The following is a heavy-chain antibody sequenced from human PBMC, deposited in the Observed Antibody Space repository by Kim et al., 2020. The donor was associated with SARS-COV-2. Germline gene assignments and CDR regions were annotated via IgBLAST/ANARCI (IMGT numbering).Heavy chain of an antibody. J-gene: IGHJ3*02. V-gene: IGHV3-23*01. CDR3: AKCQYSYGSDAFDI. D-gene: IGHD5-18*01. CDR1: GFTFSNYA. Sequence: GGSLRLSCAASGFTFSNYAMNWVRQAPGKGLEWVSGIRGGGANPKYADSVKGRFTISRDNSNNTLYLQMNSLRGDDTALYYCAKCQYSYGSDAFDIWGQGTLVSVSS. CDR2: IRGGGANP.